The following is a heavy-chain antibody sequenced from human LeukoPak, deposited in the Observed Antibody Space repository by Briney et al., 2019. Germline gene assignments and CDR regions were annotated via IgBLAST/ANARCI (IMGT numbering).Heavy chain of an antibody. CDR3: ARIYH. D-gene: IGHD5-12*01. V-gene: IGHV3-53*01. CDR1: GFTVSNNY. Sequence: GGSLRLSCAASGFTVSNNYMSWVRQAPGKGLEWVSVIYSDGSTYYADSVQGRFTISRDNSKNTVFLQMNRLRAEDTAVYYCARIYHWGQGTLVPVSS. J-gene: IGHJ4*02. CDR2: IYSDGST.